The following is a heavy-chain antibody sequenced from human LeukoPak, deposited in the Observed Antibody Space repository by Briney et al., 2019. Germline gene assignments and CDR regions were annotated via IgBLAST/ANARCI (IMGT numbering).Heavy chain of an antibody. J-gene: IGHJ4*02. D-gene: IGHD1-26*01. CDR1: AGSISSYY. V-gene: IGHV4-59*01. CDR2: IYHSGTT. Sequence: SETLSLTCTVSAGSISSYYWSWIRQPPGKGLEWIGYIYHSGTTNYNPSLKSRVAISVDTSKSQFSLKLSSATAADTAIYYCARNIVGPRQVDYWGQGTLVTVSS. CDR3: ARNIVGPRQVDY.